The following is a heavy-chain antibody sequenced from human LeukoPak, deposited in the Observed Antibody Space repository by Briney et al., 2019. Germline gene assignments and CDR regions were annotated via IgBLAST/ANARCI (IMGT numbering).Heavy chain of an antibody. CDR3: AKDVGRGTGSYPDY. D-gene: IGHD1-26*01. CDR2: ISAGGDNT. V-gene: IGHV3-23*01. J-gene: IGHJ4*02. Sequence: PGGSLRLSCAASGFTFSSYAMNWVRQAPGKGLEWVSSISAGGDNTNYADSVKGRFTISRDNSKHTLYLQMNTLRAEDTAVYYCAKDVGRGTGSYPDYWGQGTLVTVSS. CDR1: GFTFSSYA.